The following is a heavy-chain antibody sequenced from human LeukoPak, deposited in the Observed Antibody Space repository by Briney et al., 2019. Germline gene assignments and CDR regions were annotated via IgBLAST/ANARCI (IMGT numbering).Heavy chain of an antibody. D-gene: IGHD3-16*02. CDR1: GYTFTGDY. CDR2: MNPNTGNT. CDR3: ARGPLVRLPSSFDP. J-gene: IGHJ5*02. V-gene: IGHV1-8*02. Sequence: GASVKVSCKASGYTFTGDYVHWVRRATGQGLEWMGWMNPNTGNTGSAQRFQGRVTMTRDTSISTAYMELSSLRSEDTAVYYCARGPLVRLPSSFDPWGQGTLVTVSS.